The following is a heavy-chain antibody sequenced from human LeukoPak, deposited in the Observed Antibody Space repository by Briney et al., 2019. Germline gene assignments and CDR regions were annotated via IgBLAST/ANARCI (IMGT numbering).Heavy chain of an antibody. D-gene: IGHD1-26*01. J-gene: IGHJ5*02. CDR2: ITRSGAHI. CDR1: GFTFSSYS. V-gene: IGHV3-21*01. CDR3: ARDKVGATYRNWFDP. Sequence: PGGSLRLSCAASGFTFSSYSMNWVRQVPGKGLEWVSSITRSGAHIFYADSVKGRFTISRDNPKNLLYLQMDSLRAEDTAIYFCARDKVGATYRNWFDPWGQGNLVTVSS.